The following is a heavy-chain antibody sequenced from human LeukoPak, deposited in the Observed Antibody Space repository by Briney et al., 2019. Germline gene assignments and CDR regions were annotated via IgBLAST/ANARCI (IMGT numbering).Heavy chain of an antibody. CDR3: AKVRGSKVPSYYYGMDV. D-gene: IGHD1-26*01. J-gene: IGHJ6*02. CDR1: GFTFSAYW. CDR2: ISWNSGSI. Sequence: GGSLRLSCAASGFTFSAYWMNWVRQAPGKGLEWVSGISWNSGSIGYADSVKGRFTISRDNAKNSLYLQMNSLRAEDTALYYCAKVRGSKVPSYYYGMDVWGQGTTVTVSS. V-gene: IGHV3-9*01.